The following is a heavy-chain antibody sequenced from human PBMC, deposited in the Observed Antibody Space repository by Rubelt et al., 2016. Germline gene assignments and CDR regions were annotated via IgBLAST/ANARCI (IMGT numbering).Heavy chain of an antibody. D-gene: IGHD3-10*01. J-gene: IGHJ4*02. CDR1: GGTFSSYA. V-gene: IGHV1-69*04. CDR3: ARVTMVRIDY. Sequence: QVQLVQSGAEVKKPGSSVKVSCKASGGTFSSYAISWVRQAPGQGLEWMGRIIPILGIANYAQKLLGRVTMTTDTATCTAYMELRRLRSDDTAVYYCARVTMVRIDYWGQGTLVTVSS. CDR2: IIPILGIA.